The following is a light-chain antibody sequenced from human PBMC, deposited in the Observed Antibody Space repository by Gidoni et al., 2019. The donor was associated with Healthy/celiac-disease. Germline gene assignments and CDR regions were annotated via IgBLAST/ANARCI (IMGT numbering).Light chain of an antibody. CDR2: AAS. Sequence: EIQMTQSPCSLSACVGDRVTITCRASQSISSYLNWSQQKPGKAPKLLIYAASSLQSGVPSRFSGSGSGTDFTLTISSLQPEDFATYYFQQSYSTPQTFGQGTKVEIK. V-gene: IGKV1-39*01. CDR3: QQSYSTPQT. J-gene: IGKJ1*01. CDR1: QSISSY.